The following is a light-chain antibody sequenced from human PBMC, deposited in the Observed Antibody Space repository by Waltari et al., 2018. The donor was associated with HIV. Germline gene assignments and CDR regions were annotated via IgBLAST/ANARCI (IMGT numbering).Light chain of an antibody. CDR2: GDS. Sequence: QSVLTQPPSVSGAPGQRVTISCTGSSSNIGAGSDVHCYQHFPGTAPKLLIFGDSNRPSGVPDRFSGSKSGTSASLAITGLQAEDEADYYCQSYDTGLVFGGGTKLTVL. CDR3: QSYDTGLV. V-gene: IGLV1-40*01. CDR1: SSNIGAGSD. J-gene: IGLJ2*01.